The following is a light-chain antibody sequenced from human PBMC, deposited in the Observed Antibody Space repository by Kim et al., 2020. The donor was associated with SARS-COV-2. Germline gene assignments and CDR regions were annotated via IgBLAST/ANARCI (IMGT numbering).Light chain of an antibody. CDR2: RND. CDR1: SSNIGTNS. CDR3: AAWDDSLSSVV. J-gene: IGLJ3*02. Sequence: ELTQPPSASGTPGQRVTISCSGSSSNIGTNSIYWYQQLPGTAPRLLMYRNDQRRSGVPDRFSGSKSGTSASLAISGLRSEDEADYYCAAWDDSLSSVVFGGGTQLTVL. V-gene: IGLV1-47*01.